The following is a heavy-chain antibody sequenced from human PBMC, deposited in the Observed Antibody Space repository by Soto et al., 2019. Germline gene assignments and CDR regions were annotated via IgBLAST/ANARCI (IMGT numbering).Heavy chain of an antibody. CDR3: ARDASYSSSSAFRFDP. V-gene: IGHV3-11*06. J-gene: IGHJ5*02. CDR2: ISSSSSYT. D-gene: IGHD6-13*01. Sequence: PGGSLRLSCAASGFTFSDYYMSWIRQAPGKGLEWVSYISSSSSYTNYADSVKGRFTISRDNAKNSLYLQMNSLRAEDTAVYYCARDASYSSSSAFRFDPWGQGTLVTVSS. CDR1: GFTFSDYY.